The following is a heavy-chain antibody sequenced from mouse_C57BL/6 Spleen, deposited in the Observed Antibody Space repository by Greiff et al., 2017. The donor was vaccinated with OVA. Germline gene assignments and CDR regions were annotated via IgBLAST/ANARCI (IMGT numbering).Heavy chain of an antibody. J-gene: IGHJ1*03. CDR1: GFTFSDYG. V-gene: IGHV5-17*01. CDR2: ISSGSSTI. Sequence: EVMLVESGGGLVKPGGSLKLSCAASGFTFSDYGMHWVRQAPEKGLEWVAYISSGSSTIYYADTVKGRFTISRDNAKNTLFLQMTSLRSEDTAMYYCANYYGSSYRGYFDVWGTGTTVTVSS. CDR3: ANYYGSSYRGYFDV. D-gene: IGHD1-1*01.